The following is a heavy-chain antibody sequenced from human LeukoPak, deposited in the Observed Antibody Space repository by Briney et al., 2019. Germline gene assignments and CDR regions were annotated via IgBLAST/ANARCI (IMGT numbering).Heavy chain of an antibody. CDR2: ISSSGSTI. J-gene: IGHJ3*02. Sequence: GGSLRLSCAASGFTFSDYYMSWIRQAPGKGLEWVSYISSSGSTIYYADSVKGRFTIPRDNAKNSLYLQMNSLRAEDTAVYYCARSFLSAYCGGDCSLDAFDIWGQGTMVTVSS. D-gene: IGHD2-21*02. V-gene: IGHV3-11*01. CDR3: ARSFLSAYCGGDCSLDAFDI. CDR1: GFTFSDYY.